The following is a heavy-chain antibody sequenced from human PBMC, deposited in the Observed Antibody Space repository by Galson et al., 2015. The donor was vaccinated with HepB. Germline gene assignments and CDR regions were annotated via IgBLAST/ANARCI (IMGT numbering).Heavy chain of an antibody. CDR3: ARTRDYYDSSSYYFDY. J-gene: IGHJ4*02. CDR1: GFTFSDYY. V-gene: IGHV3-11*06. D-gene: IGHD3-22*01. CDR2: ISSSSSYT. Sequence: SLRLSCAASGFTFSDYYISWIRQAPGTGLGWVSYISSSSSYTNYADSVKGRFTISRDNAKNSLYLQMNSLRAEDTAVYYCARTRDYYDSSSYYFDYWVQGTLVTVSS.